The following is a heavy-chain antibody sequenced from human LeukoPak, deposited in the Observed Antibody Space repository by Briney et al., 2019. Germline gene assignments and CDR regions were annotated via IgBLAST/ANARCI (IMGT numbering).Heavy chain of an antibody. D-gene: IGHD3-22*01. Sequence: GGSLRLSCAASGFTFSSYGMHWVRQAPGKGLEWVAVIWYDGSNKYYADSEKGRFTISRDNSKNTLYLQMNSLRAEDTAVYYCARDRIKYYYDSSGYLDYWGQGTLVTVSS. CDR3: ARDRIKYYYDSSGYLDY. CDR1: GFTFSSYG. V-gene: IGHV3-33*01. CDR2: IWYDGSNK. J-gene: IGHJ4*02.